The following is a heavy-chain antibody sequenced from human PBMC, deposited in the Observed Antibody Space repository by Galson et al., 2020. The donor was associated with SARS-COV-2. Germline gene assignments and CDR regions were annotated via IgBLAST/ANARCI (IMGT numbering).Heavy chain of an antibody. V-gene: IGHV4-39*01. CDR3: ASDRLSDLWSGHNWFDP. Sequence: SETLSLTCAVSGDSVTSSSHCWGWIRQPPGKGLEWIGTMYYSGSTYYNPSLKSRVTISVDTSKNQFSLKLSSVSAADTAIYYCASDRLSDLWSGHNWFDPWGQGTLVTVSS. CDR2: MYYSGST. D-gene: IGHD3-3*01. CDR1: GDSVTSSSHC. J-gene: IGHJ5*02.